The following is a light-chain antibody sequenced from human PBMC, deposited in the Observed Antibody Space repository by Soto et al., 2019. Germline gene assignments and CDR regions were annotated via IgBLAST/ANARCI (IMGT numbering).Light chain of an antibody. Sequence: QSVLTQSPSASASLGASVKLTCTLSSGHSNYAIAWHQQQPEKGPRYLMKLNSDGSHSKGDGIPDRFSGSSSGAERYLTISGLQSEDEADYYCQTWGTGIQVFGGGTQLTVL. V-gene: IGLV4-69*01. CDR1: SGHSNYA. CDR3: QTWGTGIQV. J-gene: IGLJ2*01. CDR2: LNSDGSH.